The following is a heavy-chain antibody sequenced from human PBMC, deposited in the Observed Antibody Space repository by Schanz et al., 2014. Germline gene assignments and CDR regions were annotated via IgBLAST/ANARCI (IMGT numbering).Heavy chain of an antibody. CDR3: TRPRRRMKDYGDYEY. D-gene: IGHD4-17*01. CDR2: IVPRIRVP. Sequence: KDACKASGGTFNRHSVAWVRQAPGQGLEWLGGIVPRIRVPTYSRKFQGRVTFTADDATDTAYMELNRLESKDKAVYYYTRPRRRMKDYGDYEYWGQGALGTVSS. CDR1: GGTFNRHS. V-gene: IGHV1-69*01. J-gene: IGHJ4*02.